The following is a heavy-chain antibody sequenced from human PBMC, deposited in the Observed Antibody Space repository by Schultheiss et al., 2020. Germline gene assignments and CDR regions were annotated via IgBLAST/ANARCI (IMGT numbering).Heavy chain of an antibody. CDR3: AKRSGWYFDL. D-gene: IGHD3-3*01. J-gene: IGHJ2*01. Sequence: GESLKIPCAASGFTFSSYGMHWVRQAPGKGLEWVAVIWYDGSNKYYADSVKGRFTISRDNSKNTLYLQMNSLRAEDTAVYYCAKRSGWYFDLWGRGTLVTVSS. CDR2: IWYDGSNK. V-gene: IGHV3-33*06. CDR1: GFTFSSYG.